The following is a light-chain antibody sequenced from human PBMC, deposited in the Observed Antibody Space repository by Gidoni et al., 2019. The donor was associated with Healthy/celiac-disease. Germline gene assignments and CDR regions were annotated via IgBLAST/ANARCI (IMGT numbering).Light chain of an antibody. CDR3: QQSYSTTPT. CDR1: QSISSY. V-gene: IGKV1-39*01. CDR2: AAS. Sequence: DIQMTQSPSSLSASVGDRVTITCRASQSISSYLNWYQQKPGKAPKLLIYAASSLQSGVPSRFSGSGYGTDFTLTISSLQPEEFATYYCQQSYSTTPTIGQGTKLEIK. J-gene: IGKJ2*01.